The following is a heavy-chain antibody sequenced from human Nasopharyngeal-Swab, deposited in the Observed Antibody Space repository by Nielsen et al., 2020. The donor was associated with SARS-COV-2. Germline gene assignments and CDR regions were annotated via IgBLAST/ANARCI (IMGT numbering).Heavy chain of an antibody. Sequence: GESLKISCVASGFPFSPYGLNWVRQAPGKGLEWLSYIGTSSITSYYADSVKGRFTISRDTAKNSLYLQMNTLRADDTALYFCTRGLTGHIVQWNPSPYWGQGTLVTVSS. CDR2: IGTSSITS. V-gene: IGHV3-48*04. CDR1: GFPFSPYG. J-gene: IGHJ4*02. CDR3: TRGLTGHIVQWNPSPY. D-gene: IGHD1-14*01.